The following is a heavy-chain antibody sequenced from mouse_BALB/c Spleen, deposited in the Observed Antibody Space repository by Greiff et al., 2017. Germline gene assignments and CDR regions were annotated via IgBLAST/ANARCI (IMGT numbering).Heavy chain of an antibody. J-gene: IGHJ4*01. D-gene: IGHD2-3*01. CDR3: VCYDHYYAMDY. V-gene: IGHV2-9-2*01. CDR2: IWTGGGT. Sequence: QVQLKESGPGLVAPSQSLSITCTVSGFSLTSYDISWIRQPPGKGLEWLGVIWTGGGTNYNSAFMSRLSISKDNSKSQVFLKMNSLQTDDTAIYYCVCYDHYYAMDYWGQGTSVTVSS. CDR1: GFSLTSYD.